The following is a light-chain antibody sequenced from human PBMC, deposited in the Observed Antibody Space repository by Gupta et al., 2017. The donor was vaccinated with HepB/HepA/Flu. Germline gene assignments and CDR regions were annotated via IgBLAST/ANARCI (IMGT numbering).Light chain of an antibody. CDR2: WAS. Sequence: DIVMTQSPDFLAVSLGERATINCKSSQSGLYSSNNKNYLSWYQQRPGQPPKLLIYWASTRESGVPDRFSGSGSGTEFTLTIISLQAEDVAVYYCHQEDSTPRTFGQGTKVEV. CDR1: QSGLYSSNNKNY. CDR3: HQEDSTPRT. V-gene: IGKV4-1*01. J-gene: IGKJ1*01.